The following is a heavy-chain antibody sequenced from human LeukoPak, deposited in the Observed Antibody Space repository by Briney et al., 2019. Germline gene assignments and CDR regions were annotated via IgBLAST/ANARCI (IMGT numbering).Heavy chain of an antibody. J-gene: IGHJ4*02. CDR2: ISYDGSNK. CDR1: GFTFSSYG. D-gene: IGHD3-22*01. Sequence: GRSLRLSCAASGFTFSSYGMHWVRQAPGKGLEWVAVISYDGSNKYYADSVKGRFTISRDNSKNTLYPQMNSLRAEDTAVYYCAKDAYYYDSSGYYNYWGQGTLVTVSS. CDR3: AKDAYYYDSSGYYNY. V-gene: IGHV3-30*18.